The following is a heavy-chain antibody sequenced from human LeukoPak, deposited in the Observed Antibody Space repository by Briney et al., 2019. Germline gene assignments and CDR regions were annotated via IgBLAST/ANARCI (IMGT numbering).Heavy chain of an antibody. Sequence: SETLSLTCAVSGDSISNGASITSYYWSWIRQPPGKGLQWIGYISYTGGTDYNPSLRSRVTISLDTSKNHFSLRLRSLTAADTAVYYCARYIGGDFFSWFDPWGQGTLVTVSS. D-gene: IGHD2-21*02. V-gene: IGHV4-61*03. CDR2: ISYTGGT. J-gene: IGHJ5*02. CDR3: ARYIGGDFFSWFDP. CDR1: GDSISNGASITSYY.